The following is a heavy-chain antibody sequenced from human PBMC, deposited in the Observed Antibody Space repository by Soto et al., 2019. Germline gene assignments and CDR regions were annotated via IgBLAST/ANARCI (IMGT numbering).Heavy chain of an antibody. V-gene: IGHV3-30*18. J-gene: IGHJ6*02. D-gene: IGHD6-13*01. CDR3: AKAHQQQLAQSPSYFYYYGLDV. Sequence: PGGSLRLSCAASGLTFSSYGMHWVRQAPGKGLDWVAVISYDGSNIYYADSVKGRFTISRDNSKNTLYLQMNSLRTEDTAVYYCAKAHQQQLAQSPSYFYYYGLDVWGQGTTVTVSS. CDR2: ISYDGSNI. CDR1: GLTFSSYG.